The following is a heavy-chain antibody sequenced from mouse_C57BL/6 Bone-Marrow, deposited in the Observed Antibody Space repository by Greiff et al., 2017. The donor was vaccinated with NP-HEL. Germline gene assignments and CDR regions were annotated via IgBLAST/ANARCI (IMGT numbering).Heavy chain of an antibody. CDR2: ISSGSSTI. CDR3: ARWNYGSSYEWYFDV. J-gene: IGHJ1*03. CDR1: GFTFSDYG. V-gene: IGHV5-17*01. Sequence: EVMLVESGGGLVKPGGSLKLSCAASGFTFSDYGMHWVRQAPEKGLEWVAYISSGSSTIYYADTVKGRFTISRDNAKNTLFLQMTSLRSEDTAMYYCARWNYGSSYEWYFDVWGTGTTVTVSS. D-gene: IGHD1-1*01.